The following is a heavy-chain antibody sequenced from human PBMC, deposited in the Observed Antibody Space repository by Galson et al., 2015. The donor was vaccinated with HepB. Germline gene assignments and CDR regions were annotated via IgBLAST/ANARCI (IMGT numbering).Heavy chain of an antibody. CDR1: GYSLTSYW. D-gene: IGHD2-2*01. CDR2: IYPGDSDT. V-gene: IGHV5-51*03. CDR3: ARLQNIVVVPAAPYYYGMDV. J-gene: IGHJ6*02. Sequence: QSGAEVKKPGESLKISCKGSGYSLTSYWIGWVRQMPGKGLEWMGIIYPGDSDTRYSPSFQGQVTISADKSISTAYLQWSSLKASDTAMYYCARLQNIVVVPAAPYYYGMDVWGQGTTVTVSS.